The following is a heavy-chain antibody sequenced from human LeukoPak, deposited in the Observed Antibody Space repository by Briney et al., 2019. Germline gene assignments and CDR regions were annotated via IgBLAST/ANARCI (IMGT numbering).Heavy chain of an antibody. CDR1: GFIFTSYA. D-gene: IGHD3/OR15-3a*01. V-gene: IGHV3-53*01. CDR2: IYSGDST. CDR3: ARDLGTRGAFDI. J-gene: IGHJ3*02. Sequence: GGSLRLSCAASGFIFTSYAMSWVRQAPGKGLEWVSVIYSGDSTYYADYVKGRFTISRDNSKNTLYLQMNSLRAEDTAVYYCARDLGTRGAFDIWGQGTMVTVSS.